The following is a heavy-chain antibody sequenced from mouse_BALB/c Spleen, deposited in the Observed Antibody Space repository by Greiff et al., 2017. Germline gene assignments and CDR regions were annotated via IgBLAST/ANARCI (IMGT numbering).Heavy chain of an antibody. D-gene: IGHD3-3*01. J-gene: IGHJ1*01. CDR1: GFSLTSYG. CDR3: ARRGLSYWYFDV. Sequence: QVQLKESGPGLVQPSQSLSITCTVSGFSLTSYGVHWVRQSPGKGLEWLGVIWSGGSTDYNAAFISRLSISKDNSKSQVFFKMNSLQANDTAIYYCARRGLSYWYFDVWGAGTTVTVSS. V-gene: IGHV2-2*02. CDR2: IWSGGST.